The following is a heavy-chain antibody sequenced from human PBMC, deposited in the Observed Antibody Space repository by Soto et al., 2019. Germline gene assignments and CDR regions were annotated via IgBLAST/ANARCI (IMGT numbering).Heavy chain of an antibody. J-gene: IGHJ4*02. CDR2: IRSKANNYAT. Sequence: GGSLRLSCAASGFTFTTYWMHWVRQATGKGLMWVSRIRSKANNYATAYAASVKDRFTISRDDSKNAAYLQMNSLKTEDTAVYYCTRRSQDDSTGYFGNRGQGTLVTVSS. CDR1: GFTFTTYW. D-gene: IGHD3-22*01. V-gene: IGHV3-73*01. CDR3: TRRSQDDSTGYFGN.